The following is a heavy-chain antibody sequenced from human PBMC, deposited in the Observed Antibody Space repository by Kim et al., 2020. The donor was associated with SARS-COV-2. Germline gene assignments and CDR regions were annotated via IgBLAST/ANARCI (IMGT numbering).Heavy chain of an antibody. D-gene: IGHD3-3*01. V-gene: IGHV4-39*01. CDR3: ARGLRFLEWLSPYYFDY. Sequence: PLKSRVTLSVDTAKNQFSLKLSSVTAADTAVYYCARGLRFLEWLSPYYFDYWGQGTLVTVSS. J-gene: IGHJ4*02.